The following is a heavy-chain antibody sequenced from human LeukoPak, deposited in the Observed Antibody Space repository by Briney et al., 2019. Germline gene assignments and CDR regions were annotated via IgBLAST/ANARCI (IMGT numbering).Heavy chain of an antibody. V-gene: IGHV3-30*18. CDR3: AKVDIVATIDAGRLVDY. D-gene: IGHD5-12*01. Sequence: GGSLRLSCAASGFTFSSYGMQRFRQAPDKGLEWVAAISNDGSNKYYADSVKGRFTISRDNSKNTLYLQMNSLRAEDTAVYYCAKVDIVATIDAGRLVDYWGQGTLVTVSS. J-gene: IGHJ4*02. CDR1: GFTFSSYG. CDR2: ISNDGSNK.